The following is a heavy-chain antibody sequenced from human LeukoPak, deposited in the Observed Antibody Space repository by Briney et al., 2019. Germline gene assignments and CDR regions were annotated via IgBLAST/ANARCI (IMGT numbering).Heavy chain of an antibody. CDR2: IASDGDT. V-gene: IGHV3-23*01. CDR1: GFTLRHFA. D-gene: IGHD2-2*01. Sequence: GGSLRLSCAASGFTLRHFAMNWVRQAPGKGLEWVSSIASDGDTFHSGSVKGRFTISRDNSKNTLLLQMNSLRAEDTAVYYCAKGSGPYCTSASCHFDPWGQGTLVTVSS. CDR3: AKGSGPYCTSASCHFDP. J-gene: IGHJ5*02.